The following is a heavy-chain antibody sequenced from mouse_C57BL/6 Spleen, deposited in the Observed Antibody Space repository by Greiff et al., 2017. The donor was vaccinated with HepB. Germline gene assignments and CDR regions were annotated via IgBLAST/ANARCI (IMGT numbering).Heavy chain of an antibody. CDR2: ISSGGDYI. Sequence: EVHLVESGEGLVKPGGSLKLSCAASGFTFSSYAMSWVRQTPEKRLEWVAYISSGGDYIYYADTVKGRFTISRDNARNTLYLQMSSLKSEDTAMYYCTRWEATSYAMDYWGQGTSVTVSS. CDR1: GFTFSSYA. V-gene: IGHV5-9-1*02. CDR3: TRWEATSYAMDY. J-gene: IGHJ4*01. D-gene: IGHD4-1*01.